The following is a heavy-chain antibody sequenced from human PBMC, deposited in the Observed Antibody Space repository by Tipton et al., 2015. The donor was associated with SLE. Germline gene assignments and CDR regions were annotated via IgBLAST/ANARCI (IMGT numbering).Heavy chain of an antibody. V-gene: IGHV1-69*05. CDR1: GGTFGNYG. J-gene: IGHJ5*02. Sequence: QSGPEVKKPGSSVRVSCKASGGTFGNYGISWVRQAPGRGLEWMGRIKPLSGTTNYAQNFEGRVTFTTDDSTTTAFMELSGLRTEDTALYFCARDQVSMRWEWVDPWGQGTLVIVSS. CDR2: IKPLSGTT. D-gene: IGHD1-26*01. CDR3: ARDQVSMRWEWVDP.